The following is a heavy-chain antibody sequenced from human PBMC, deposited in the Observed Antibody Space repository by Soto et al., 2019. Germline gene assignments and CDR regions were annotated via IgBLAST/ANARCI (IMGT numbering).Heavy chain of an antibody. J-gene: IGHJ6*03. CDR2: IYYSGST. Sequence: PSETLSLTCTVSGGSISSYYWSWIRQPPGKGLEWIGYIYYSGSTNYNPSLKSRVTISVDTSKNQFSLKLSSVTAADTAVYYCARFLGEYSSPSRGYYYYYYMDVWGKGTTVTVSS. CDR1: GGSISSYY. CDR3: ARFLGEYSSPSRGYYYYYYMDV. V-gene: IGHV4-59*08. D-gene: IGHD6-6*01.